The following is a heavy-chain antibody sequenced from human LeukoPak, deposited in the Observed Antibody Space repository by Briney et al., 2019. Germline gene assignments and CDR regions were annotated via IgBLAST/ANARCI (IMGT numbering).Heavy chain of an antibody. Sequence: DPGGSLRLSCAATGFTISSSATTWVRQAPGKGLDWVSTITRTGSNTFYADSVKGRFTIPRDNSNNTLYLQMNSPRVEDTAIYFCAKDMGGRLGPWGQGTLVTVSS. CDR3: AKDMGGRLGP. CDR1: GFTISSSA. V-gene: IGHV3-23*01. D-gene: IGHD1-26*01. J-gene: IGHJ5*02. CDR2: ITRTGSNT.